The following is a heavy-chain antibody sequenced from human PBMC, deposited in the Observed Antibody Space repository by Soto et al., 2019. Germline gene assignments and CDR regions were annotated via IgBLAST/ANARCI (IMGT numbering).Heavy chain of an antibody. Sequence: QVQLVQSGAEVKKPGSSVKVSCKASGGTFSSYTISWVRQAPGQGLEWMGRIIPILGIANYAQKFQGRVTITADNSTSTAYMELSSLRSEDTAVYYCARITMVRGVNVFDYWGQGTLVTVSS. V-gene: IGHV1-69*02. CDR2: IIPILGIA. CDR1: GGTFSSYT. D-gene: IGHD3-10*01. CDR3: ARITMVRGVNVFDY. J-gene: IGHJ4*02.